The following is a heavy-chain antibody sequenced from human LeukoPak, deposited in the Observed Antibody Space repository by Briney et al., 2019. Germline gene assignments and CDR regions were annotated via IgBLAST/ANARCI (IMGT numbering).Heavy chain of an antibody. Sequence: PGGSLRLSCAASGFSFSSYYVNWVRPAPGKGLEWVSAFSGSGGSTYYADSVKGRFTISRDNSKNTLYLQMNSLRAEDTAVYCCAKADPWCSSTSCYTKAYYYYGMDVWGQGTTVTVSS. D-gene: IGHD2-2*01. CDR1: GFSFSSYY. V-gene: IGHV3-23*01. CDR2: FSGSGGST. J-gene: IGHJ6*02. CDR3: AKADPWCSSTSCYTKAYYYYGMDV.